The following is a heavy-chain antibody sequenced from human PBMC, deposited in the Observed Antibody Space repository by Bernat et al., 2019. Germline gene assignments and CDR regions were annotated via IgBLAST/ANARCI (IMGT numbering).Heavy chain of an antibody. D-gene: IGHD3-9*01. Sequence: EVQLVESGGRLVQPGGSLRLSCAASGFTFSSYGMNWVRQAPGKGLARVSYIRSGSSTIYYADSVKGRFTISRDNAKNSLYLQMNSLRAEDTAVYYCAREKAEYDILTGPYYYGMDVWGQGTTVTVSS. CDR2: IRSGSSTI. CDR3: AREKAEYDILTGPYYYGMDV. J-gene: IGHJ6*02. V-gene: IGHV3-48*01. CDR1: GFTFSSYG.